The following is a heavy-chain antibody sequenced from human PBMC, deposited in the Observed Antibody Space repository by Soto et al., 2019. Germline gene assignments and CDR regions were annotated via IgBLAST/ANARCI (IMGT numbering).Heavy chain of an antibody. V-gene: IGHV3-74*01. D-gene: IGHD3-10*01. Sequence: EVQLVESGGGLVQPGGSLRLSCAASGFTLSGRSMHWVRQAPGQGLVWVSGIDNAGTDSTYADSVKGRFTSSRDNAKNMLYLQMNSLRVEDTAVYYCARGWFGPDVCGKGTTVTVSS. J-gene: IGHJ6*04. CDR2: IDNAGTDS. CDR1: GFTLSGRS. CDR3: ARGWFGPDV.